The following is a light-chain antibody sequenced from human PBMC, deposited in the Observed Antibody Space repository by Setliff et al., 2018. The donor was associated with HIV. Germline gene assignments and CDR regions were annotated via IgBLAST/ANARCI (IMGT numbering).Light chain of an antibody. CDR2: EVT. CDR3: SSYAGNKGDV. J-gene: IGLJ1*01. V-gene: IGLV2-8*01. CDR1: SGDVGGYNY. Sequence: QSALTQPPSASGSPGQSVTISCTGTSGDVGGYNYVSWYQQYPGKAPKLLIHEVTKRPSGVPDRFSGSKPGNTASLTVSGLQAEDEADYYCSSYAGNKGDVFGTGTKVTVL.